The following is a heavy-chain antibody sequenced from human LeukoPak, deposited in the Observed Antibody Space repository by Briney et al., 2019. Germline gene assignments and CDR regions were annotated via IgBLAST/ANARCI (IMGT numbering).Heavy chain of an antibody. Sequence: GSLRLSCAASGFTFSSYSMNWVRQAPGKGLEWVSSISSSSSYIYYADSVKGRFTISRDNAKNSLYLQMNSLRAKDTAVYYCARAQYNWNDGNWFDPWGQGTLVTVSS. D-gene: IGHD1-1*01. CDR2: ISSSSSYI. V-gene: IGHV3-21*01. CDR1: GFTFSSYS. J-gene: IGHJ5*02. CDR3: ARAQYNWNDGNWFDP.